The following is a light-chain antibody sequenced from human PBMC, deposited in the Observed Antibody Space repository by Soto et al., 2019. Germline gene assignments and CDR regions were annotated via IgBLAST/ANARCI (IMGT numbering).Light chain of an antibody. CDR3: QHYDNLLALT. CDR2: DAS. V-gene: IGKV1-33*01. J-gene: IGKJ4*01. CDR1: QDISKY. Sequence: DIQMTQSPSSLSASVGDRVTIACQASQDISKYLNWYQFRPGQAPKLLIYDASNLETGFPSRFRGSGSGSHISLTNTSPLPEDVSTYYGQHYDNLLALTFGGGTQVQIK.